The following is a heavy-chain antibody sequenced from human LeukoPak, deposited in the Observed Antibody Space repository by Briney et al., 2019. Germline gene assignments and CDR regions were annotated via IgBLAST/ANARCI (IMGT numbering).Heavy chain of an antibody. CDR1: GFTFSDYY. CDR3: ARPYSSGWHGGFDL. J-gene: IGHJ2*01. Sequence: PGGSLRLSCAASGFTFSDYYMSWIRQAPGKGLEWVSYISSSNSYTDYADSVKGRFTISRDNAKNSLYLQVNSLRAEDTAVYYCARPYSSGWHGGFDLWGRGTLVSVSS. V-gene: IGHV3-11*03. D-gene: IGHD6-19*01. CDR2: ISSSNSYT.